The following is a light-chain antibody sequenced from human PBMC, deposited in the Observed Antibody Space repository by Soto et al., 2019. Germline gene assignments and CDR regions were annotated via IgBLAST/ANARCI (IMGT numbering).Light chain of an antibody. Sequence: EMVMTQSPATLSVSPGEDASLSCRASQTMSSNLAWYQLKPGQPPRLLIYGASTRATAIPARFAGSGSGTEFTLTISSLQPEDFAVYYCHQYYKWPHTFGLGTKVEIK. J-gene: IGKJ2*01. CDR3: HQYYKWPHT. CDR2: GAS. CDR1: QTMSSN. V-gene: IGKV3-15*01.